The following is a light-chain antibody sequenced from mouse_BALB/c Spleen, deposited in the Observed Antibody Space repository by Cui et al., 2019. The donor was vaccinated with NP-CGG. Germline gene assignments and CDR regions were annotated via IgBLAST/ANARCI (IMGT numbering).Light chain of an antibody. CDR2: GTN. V-gene: IGLV1*01. Sequence: QAVVTQESALTTSPGETVTLTSRSSTGAVTTSNYANWVQEKQDHLFTGLIGGTNNRAPGAPARFSGSLIGDKAALTITGAQTEDEAIYFCALWYSNHWVFGGGTKLTVL. J-gene: IGLJ1*01. CDR3: ALWYSNHWV. CDR1: TGAVTTSNY.